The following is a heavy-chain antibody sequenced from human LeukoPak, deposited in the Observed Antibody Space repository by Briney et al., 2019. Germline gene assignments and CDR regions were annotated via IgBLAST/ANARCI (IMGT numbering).Heavy chain of an antibody. CDR2: IRSKAYGGTT. J-gene: IGHJ4*02. V-gene: IGHV3-49*04. Sequence: PGGSLRLSCIGSGFTFGDYGMSWVRQAPGKGLEWVGFIRSKAYGGTTEYAASVKGRFTISRDDSRSIAYLQMNSLKTEDTAVYYCTRGDYYDSSGYYLLFDYRGQGTLVTVSS. CDR1: GFTFGDYG. CDR3: TRGDYYDSSGYYLLFDY. D-gene: IGHD3-22*01.